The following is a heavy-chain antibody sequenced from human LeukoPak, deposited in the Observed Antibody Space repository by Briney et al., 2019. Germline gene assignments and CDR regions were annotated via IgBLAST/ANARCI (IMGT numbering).Heavy chain of an antibody. J-gene: IGHJ4*02. Sequence: GGSLRLSCAASGFTYSDYWMHWVRRVPGKGLVWVSRIDGDGRSTSYADSVKGRFTISRDTAKNTLYLQMNSLRAEDTAIYYCAKSRGIYDNSGWRTFDYWGQGILVTVPS. V-gene: IGHV3-74*01. D-gene: IGHD6-19*01. CDR2: IDGDGRST. CDR3: AKSRGIYDNSGWRTFDY. CDR1: GFTYSDYW.